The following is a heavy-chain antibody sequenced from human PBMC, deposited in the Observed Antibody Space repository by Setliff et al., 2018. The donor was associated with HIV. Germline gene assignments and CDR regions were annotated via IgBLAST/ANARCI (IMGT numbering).Heavy chain of an antibody. Sequence: GGSLRLSCATSGFTFGDYAMSWVRQAPGKGLEWVSAITSRSVSTYYADSVKGRFTISRDNSKNTLYLQMSRLRVEDTAVYYCVKVSLGTVVRGVILVGYFDYWGQGTLVTVSS. D-gene: IGHD3-10*02. CDR2: ITSRSVST. J-gene: IGHJ4*02. CDR3: VKVSLGTVVRGVILVGYFDY. V-gene: IGHV3-23*01. CDR1: GFTFGDYA.